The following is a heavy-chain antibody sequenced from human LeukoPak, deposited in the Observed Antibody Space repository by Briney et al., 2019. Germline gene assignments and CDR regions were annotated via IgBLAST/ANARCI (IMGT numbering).Heavy chain of an antibody. CDR1: GFTFTSSA. J-gene: IGHJ4*02. D-gene: IGHD6-6*01. CDR3: AASYSSSSSPGY. CDR2: IVVGSGNT. V-gene: IGHV1-58*02. Sequence: SVKVSCKATGFTFTSSAMQWVRQARGQRLEWIGWIVVGSGNTNYAQKFQERVTITRDMSTSTAYMELSSLRSEDTAVYYCAASYSSSSSPGYWGQGTLVTVSS.